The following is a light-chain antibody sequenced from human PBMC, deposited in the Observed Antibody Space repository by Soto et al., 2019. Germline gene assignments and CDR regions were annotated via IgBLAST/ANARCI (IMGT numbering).Light chain of an antibody. J-gene: IGKJ1*01. V-gene: IGKV1-39*01. CDR1: QIISTY. CDR2: PAS. CDR3: QQSYNSPPWT. Sequence: DIQMTQSPSSLSASVGDRVTISCRASQIISTYLNWYQQKPGKAPRLLIYPASSVKSGVPPRFSGSRAGRKFTLTISSLLHEEIATSYCQQSYNSPPWTFGHGTKVEIK.